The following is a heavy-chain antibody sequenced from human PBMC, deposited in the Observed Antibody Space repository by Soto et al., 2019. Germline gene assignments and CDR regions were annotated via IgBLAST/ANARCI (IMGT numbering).Heavy chain of an antibody. CDR1: GYTFTGYY. Sequence: GASVKVSCKASGYTFTGYYMHWVRQAPGQGLEWMGWINPNSGGTNYAQKFQGRVTMTRDTSISTAYMELSRLRSDDTAVYYCARDDSSGYSYFDYWGRGTLVTVSS. V-gene: IGHV1-2*02. J-gene: IGHJ4*02. CDR2: INPNSGGT. CDR3: ARDDSSGYSYFDY. D-gene: IGHD3-22*01.